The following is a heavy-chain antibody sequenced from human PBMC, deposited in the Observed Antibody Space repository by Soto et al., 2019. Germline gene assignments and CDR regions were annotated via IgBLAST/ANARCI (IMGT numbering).Heavy chain of an antibody. J-gene: IGHJ6*02. CDR1: GGTFSSYA. CDR3: ARATYYYGSGSYNYYGMDX. CDR2: IIPIFGTA. V-gene: IGHV1-69*13. D-gene: IGHD3-10*01. Sequence: SVKVSCKASGGTFSSYAISWVRQAPGQGLEWMGGIIPIFGTANYAQKFQGRVTITADESTSTAYMELSSLRSEDTAVYYCARATYYYGSGSYNYYGMDXWGQGTTVTVSS.